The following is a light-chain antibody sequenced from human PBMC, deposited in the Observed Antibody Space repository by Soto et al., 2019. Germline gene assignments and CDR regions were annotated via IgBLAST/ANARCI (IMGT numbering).Light chain of an antibody. Sequence: PGQRATRSCSASPRLSASYVSLYQQKAGQPPKILIYGVSNRAPGIPDRFTGSGSGADFTLTITRLEPEDFAVYHCQQYGSSPLITFGQGTRLEIK. CDR2: GVS. CDR3: QQYGSSPLIT. J-gene: IGKJ5*01. CDR1: PRLSASY. V-gene: IGKV3-20*01.